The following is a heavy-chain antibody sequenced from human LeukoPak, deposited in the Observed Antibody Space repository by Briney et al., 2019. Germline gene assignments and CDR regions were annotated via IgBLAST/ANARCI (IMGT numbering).Heavy chain of an antibody. V-gene: IGHV3-23*01. CDR3: AKDYYDSSGYYSYYFDY. CDR2: ISGSGGST. Sequence: GGSLRLSCSASGFTFSSYVMHWVRQAPGKGLEWVSAISGSGGSTYYADSVKGRFTISRDNSKNTLYLQMNSLRAEDTAVYYCAKDYYDSSGYYSYYFDYWGQGTLVTVSS. D-gene: IGHD3-22*01. CDR1: GFTFSSYV. J-gene: IGHJ4*02.